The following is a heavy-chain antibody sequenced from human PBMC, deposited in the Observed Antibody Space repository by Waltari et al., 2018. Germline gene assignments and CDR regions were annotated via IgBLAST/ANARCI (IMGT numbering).Heavy chain of an antibody. D-gene: IGHD2-21*02. CDR1: GGSISSSSYY. V-gene: IGHV4-39*07. CDR3: ARDRGVTVPGSAFDI. Sequence: QLQLQESGPGLVKPSETLSLTCTVSGGSISSSSYYWGWIRQPPGKGLEWIGSIYYSGSTYYNPSLKSRVTISVDTSKNQFSLKLSSVTAADTAVYYCARDRGVTVPGSAFDIWGQGTMVTVSS. J-gene: IGHJ3*02. CDR2: IYYSGST.